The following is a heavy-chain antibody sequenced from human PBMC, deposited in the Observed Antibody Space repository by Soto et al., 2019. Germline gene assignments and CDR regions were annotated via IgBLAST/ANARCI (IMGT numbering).Heavy chain of an antibody. J-gene: IGHJ5*02. D-gene: IGHD5-18*01. CDR2: ISAYNGNT. Sequence: GASVKVSCKASGYTFTSYGISWVRQAPGQGLEWMGWISAYNGNTNYAQKLQGRVTMTTDTSTSTAYMELRSLRSDDTAVYYCARVWLIQLWPNNWFDPWGQGTLVTVS. CDR3: ARVWLIQLWPNNWFDP. V-gene: IGHV1-18*01. CDR1: GYTFTSYG.